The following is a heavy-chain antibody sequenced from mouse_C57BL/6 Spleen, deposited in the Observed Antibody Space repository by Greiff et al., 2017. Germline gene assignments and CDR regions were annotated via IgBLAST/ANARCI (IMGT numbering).Heavy chain of an antibody. CDR3: ARRLLTGNAMDY. V-gene: IGHV5-12*01. CDR2: ISNGGGST. J-gene: IGHJ4*01. D-gene: IGHD4-1*01. Sequence: EVQLQESGGGLVQPGGSLKLSCAASGFTFSDYYMYWVRQTPEKRLEWVAYISNGGGSTYYPDTVKGRFTISRDNAKNTLYLQMSRLKSEDTAMYYCARRLLTGNAMDYWGQGTSVTVSS. CDR1: GFTFSDYY.